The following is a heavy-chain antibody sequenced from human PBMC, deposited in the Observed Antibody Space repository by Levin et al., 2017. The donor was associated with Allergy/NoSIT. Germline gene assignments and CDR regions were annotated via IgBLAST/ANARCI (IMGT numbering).Heavy chain of an antibody. Sequence: GGSLRLSCAVSGFPFYDHHMNWVRHAPGKGLEWVAFITSSGFHTYYADSVKGRFTISRDNAKNSLYLQMNSLRGEDTAIYYCTRETHTVVEFAYWGQGALVTVSS. J-gene: IGHJ4*02. CDR2: ITSSGFHT. CDR1: GFPFYDHH. CDR3: TRETHTVVEFAY. V-gene: IGHV3-11*06. D-gene: IGHD3-22*01.